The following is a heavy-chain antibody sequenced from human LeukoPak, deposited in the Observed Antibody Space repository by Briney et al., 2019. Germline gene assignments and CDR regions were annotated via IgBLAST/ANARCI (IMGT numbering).Heavy chain of an antibody. CDR1: GFTFSSYW. J-gene: IGHJ4*02. V-gene: IGHV3-74*01. CDR3: ARDSYNNVDY. CDR2: TSTEGTST. Sequence: GGSLRLSCAASGFTFSSYWMHWVRQVPGKGLVWVSRTSTEGTSTYYADSVKGRFTVSRDNAKNTVYLQMNSLRAEDTAVYYCARDSYNNVDYWGQGTLVTVSS. D-gene: IGHD5-24*01.